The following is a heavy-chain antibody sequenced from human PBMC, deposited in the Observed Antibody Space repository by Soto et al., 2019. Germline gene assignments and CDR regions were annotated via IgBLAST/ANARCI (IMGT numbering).Heavy chain of an antibody. CDR3: ARMSGRFGASHFDF. CDR2: ILSVVEQ. V-gene: IGHV2-26*01. D-gene: IGHD3-10*01. J-gene: IGHJ4*02. CDR1: GFSLTNVQKG. Sequence: QVTLKESGPVLVQATETLTLTCNVSGFSLTNVQKGVAWIRQPPGKALEWLAHILSVVEQSYKSSLKKRLTISQDTSKRQVVLVMTNVEPVDTATYYCARMSGRFGASHFDFWGQGSSVIVSS.